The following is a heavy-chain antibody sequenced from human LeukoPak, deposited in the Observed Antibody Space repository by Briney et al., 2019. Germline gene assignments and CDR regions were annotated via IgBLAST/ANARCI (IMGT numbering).Heavy chain of an antibody. CDR1: GYTFTSYY. J-gene: IGHJ3*01. V-gene: IGHV1-46*01. D-gene: IGHD3-22*01. CDR2: INPSGGST. Sequence: ASVKVSCKASGYTFTSYYMHWVRQAPGQGLEWMGIINPSGGSTSYAQKFQGRVTMTRDMSTSTVYMELSSLRSEDMDVYYCARTAYYYDSSGLNRAFLFWGQGTMVTVSS. CDR3: ARTAYYYDSSGLNRAFLF.